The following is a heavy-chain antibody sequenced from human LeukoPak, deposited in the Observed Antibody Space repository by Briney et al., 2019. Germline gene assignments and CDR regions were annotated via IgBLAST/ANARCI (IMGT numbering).Heavy chain of an antibody. Sequence: GGSLSLSFEASELTFSGYGMHWVRKAPGKGLVWVSRIASDGSTVYADSVKGRFTISRDNAKDTVYLQMNSLRVEDTAVYYCIGSGGWPGYWGQGTLVTVSS. D-gene: IGHD1-26*01. CDR1: ELTFSGYG. V-gene: IGHV3-74*01. J-gene: IGHJ4*02. CDR3: IGSGGWPGY. CDR2: IASDGST.